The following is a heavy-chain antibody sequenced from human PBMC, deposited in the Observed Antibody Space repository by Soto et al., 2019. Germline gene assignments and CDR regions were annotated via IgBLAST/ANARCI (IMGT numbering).Heavy chain of an antibody. CDR3: ANIHYGSLDY. D-gene: IGHD4-17*01. V-gene: IGHV3-21*06. CDR1: GFDFSTFG. J-gene: IGHJ4*02. Sequence: GGSLRLSCAASGFDFSTFGMNWVRQAPGKGLEWVSFLSPSYPYTSYADSVRGRFTISRDNDKSSIYLQMNSLRADDTAVYYCANIHYGSLDYWGQGTLVTVSS. CDR2: LSPSYPYT.